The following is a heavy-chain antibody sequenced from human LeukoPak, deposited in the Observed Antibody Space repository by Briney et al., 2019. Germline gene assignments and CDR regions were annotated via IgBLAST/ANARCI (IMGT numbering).Heavy chain of an antibody. CDR2: ISSSGSHI. CDR3: AKDKYSSSWSATFDY. Sequence: SGGSLRLSCAASGFTFSTYSMSWVRQAAGKGLAWVSSISSSGSHIYYADSVKGRLTISRDNAKNSLFLQMNSLRAEDMALYYCAKDKYSSSWSATFDYWGQGTLVTVSS. D-gene: IGHD6-13*01. CDR1: GFTFSTYS. J-gene: IGHJ4*02. V-gene: IGHV3-21*04.